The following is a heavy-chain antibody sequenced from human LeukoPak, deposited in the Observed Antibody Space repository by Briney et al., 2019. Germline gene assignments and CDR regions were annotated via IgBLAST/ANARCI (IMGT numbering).Heavy chain of an antibody. CDR3: ARVQRITMVRGVPGPLD. D-gene: IGHD3-10*01. CDR2: IIPIFGTA. J-gene: IGHJ4*02. V-gene: IGHV1-69*06. CDR1: GGTFSSYA. Sequence: SVKVSCKASGGTFSSYAISWVRQAPGQGLEWMGGIIPIFGTANYAQKFQGRVTITAGKSTSTAYMELSSLRSEDTAVYYCARVQRITMVRGVPGPLDWGQGTLVTVSS.